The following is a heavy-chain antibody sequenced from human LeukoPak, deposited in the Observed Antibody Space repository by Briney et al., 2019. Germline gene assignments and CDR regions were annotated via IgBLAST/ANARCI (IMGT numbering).Heavy chain of an antibody. CDR2: IKQDGSEK. CDR3: ARMGHRGVVVPAAHYYYYYMDV. CDR1: GFTFSSYW. Sequence: GGSLRLSCAASGFTFSSYWMSWVRQAPGKGLEWVANIKQDGSEKYYVDSVKGRFTISRDNAKNSLYLQMNSLRAEDTAVYYCARMGHRGVVVPAAHYYYYYMDVWGKGTTVTVSS. V-gene: IGHV3-7*01. J-gene: IGHJ6*03. D-gene: IGHD2-2*01.